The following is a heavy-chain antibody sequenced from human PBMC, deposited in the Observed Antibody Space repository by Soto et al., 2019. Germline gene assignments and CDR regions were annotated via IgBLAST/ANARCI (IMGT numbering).Heavy chain of an antibody. CDR1: GYTFTSYD. D-gene: IGHD3-9*01. CDR2: MTPNNGDT. J-gene: IGHJ5*02. CDR3: VRDFLHYDVFTGSYSDCFDP. V-gene: IGHV1-8*01. Sequence: ASVKVSCKASGYTFTSYDMNWVRQATGQGLEWLGYMTPNNGDTGYAQKFQGRVTMTWDTSKSTAYMELSSLRSEDTAVYYCVRDFLHYDVFTGSYSDCFDPWGQGTLVTVSS.